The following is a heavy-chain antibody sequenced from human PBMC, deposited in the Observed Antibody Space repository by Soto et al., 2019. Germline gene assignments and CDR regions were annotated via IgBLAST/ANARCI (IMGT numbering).Heavy chain of an antibody. D-gene: IGHD3-10*01. CDR1: GFTFSSYA. CDR2: ISYDGSNK. Sequence: GGSLRLSCAASGFTFSSYAMHWVRQAPGKGLEWVAVISYDGSNKYYADSVKGRFTISRDNSKNTLYLQMNSLRAEDTAVYYCARADGSGSDDTLDFDYWGQGTLVTVSS. J-gene: IGHJ4*02. V-gene: IGHV3-30-3*01. CDR3: ARADGSGSDDTLDFDY.